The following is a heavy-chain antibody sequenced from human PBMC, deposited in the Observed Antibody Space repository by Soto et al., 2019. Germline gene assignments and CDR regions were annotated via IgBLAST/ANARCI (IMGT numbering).Heavy chain of an antibody. V-gene: IGHV1-46*01. J-gene: IGHJ4*02. D-gene: IGHD7-27*01. CDR3: ATVLLSGAYQAPYFDY. Sequence: QVQLVQSGAEVKEPGASVKVSCTASGYTFSTHYMHWVRQAPGQGLEWMGIIDPSGGTTTYAQRFQGRVTMTRDTSTTTVYMELSSLRSDDTAVYYCATVLLSGAYQAPYFDYWGQGTLLTVSS. CDR1: GYTFSTHY. CDR2: IDPSGGTT.